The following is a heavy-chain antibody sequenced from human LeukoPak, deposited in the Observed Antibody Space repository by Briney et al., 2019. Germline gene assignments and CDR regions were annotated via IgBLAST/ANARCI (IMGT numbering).Heavy chain of an antibody. V-gene: IGHV4-30-2*01. D-gene: IGHD2-15*01. CDR2: TYHSGST. J-gene: IGHJ5*02. CDR3: ARADHGYCSGGSCYSSGWFDP. CDR1: GGSISSGGYS. Sequence: SETLSLTCAVSGGSISSGGYSWSWIRQPPGKGLEWIGYTYHSGSTYYNPSLKSRVTISVDRSKNQFSLKLSSVTAADTAVYYCARADHGYCSGGSCYSSGWFDPWGQGTLVTVSS.